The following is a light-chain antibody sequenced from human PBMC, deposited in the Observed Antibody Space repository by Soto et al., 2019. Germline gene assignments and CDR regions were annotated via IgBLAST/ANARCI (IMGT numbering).Light chain of an antibody. CDR2: EVS. V-gene: IGLV2-14*03. J-gene: IGLJ2*01. CDR1: SSDVGGFDY. CDR3: SSYTDTSDRI. Sequence: QSVLTQPASVSGSPGQSITISRTGTSSDVGGFDYVSWYQQYPGKAPKVVIYEVSRRPSGVSSRFSGSKSGNTASLTISGVQAEDEADYYCSSYTDTSDRIFGGGTKLTVL.